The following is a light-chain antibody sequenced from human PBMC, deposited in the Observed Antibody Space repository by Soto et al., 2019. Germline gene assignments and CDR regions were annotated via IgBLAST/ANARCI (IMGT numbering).Light chain of an antibody. J-gene: IGKJ1*01. CDR1: QSISDF. Sequence: DIQMTQSPYSLSASVGDRVTITCRASQSISDFLNWYQQKPGKAPKLLIYAASTLQSGVPSRFSGSGSGTDFTLTISSLEPEDFAVYYCQQYGSSPWTFGQGTKVDIK. CDR3: QQYGSSPWT. CDR2: AAS. V-gene: IGKV1-39*01.